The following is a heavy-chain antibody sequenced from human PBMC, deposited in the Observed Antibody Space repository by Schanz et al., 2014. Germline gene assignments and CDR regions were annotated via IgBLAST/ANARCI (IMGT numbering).Heavy chain of an antibody. Sequence: QVHLVESGGGVVRPGGSLRLSCAASRFTFNAYDMYWIRQAPGKGLEWVALISHDGSNKNSADSVKGRFTISRDDSKNTLYLQMNSLRPEDTAVYYCATETYSSSWCFDYWGQGTLVTVS. CDR1: RFTFNAYD. J-gene: IGHJ4*02. D-gene: IGHD6-13*01. CDR3: ATETYSSSWCFDY. CDR2: ISHDGSNK. V-gene: IGHV3-30*03.